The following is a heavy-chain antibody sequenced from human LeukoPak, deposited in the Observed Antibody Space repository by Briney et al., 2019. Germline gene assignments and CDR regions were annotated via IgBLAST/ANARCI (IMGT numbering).Heavy chain of an antibody. D-gene: IGHD1-26*01. Sequence: GGSLRLSCAASGFPFSSYALSWVRQAPGRGLEWVSYISSSATSITYADPVKGRFTTSRDDAKSSLYLQMNSLRAEDTAVYYCARDRVGATEFDYWSQGTLVTVSS. CDR3: ARDRVGATEFDY. J-gene: IGHJ4*02. CDR1: GFPFSSYA. V-gene: IGHV3-48*03. CDR2: ISSSATSI.